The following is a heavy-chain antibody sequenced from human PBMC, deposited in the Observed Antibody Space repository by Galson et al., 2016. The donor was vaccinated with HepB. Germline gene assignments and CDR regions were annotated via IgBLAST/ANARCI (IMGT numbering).Heavy chain of an antibody. Sequence: SLRLSCAASGFTFSSYGMHWVRQAPGKGLEWVAGIWFDGSNKNYVDSVRGRFTISRDNSKNTLYLQMDTLRAEDTAVYYFARGTFCSGDSCYSPAFDMWGQGTMVTVAS. CDR2: IWFDGSNK. D-gene: IGHD2-15*01. J-gene: IGHJ3*02. CDR1: GFTFSSYG. CDR3: ARGTFCSGDSCYSPAFDM. V-gene: IGHV3-33*01.